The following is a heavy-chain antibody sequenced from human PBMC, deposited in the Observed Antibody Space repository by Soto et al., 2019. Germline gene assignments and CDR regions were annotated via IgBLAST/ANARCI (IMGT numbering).Heavy chain of an antibody. J-gene: IGHJ6*02. CDR1: GYSFTRYW. D-gene: IGHD6-13*01. V-gene: IGHV5-51*01. CDR3: ARTSAAGKYYYGMDV. CDR2: IYPGDSDT. Sequence: PGESLKISCKVSGYSFTRYWIGWVRQMPGKGLEWMGIIYPGDSDTRYSPSFQGQVTISADKSISTAYLQWSSLKASDTAMYYCARTSAAGKYYYGMDVWGQGTTVTVSS.